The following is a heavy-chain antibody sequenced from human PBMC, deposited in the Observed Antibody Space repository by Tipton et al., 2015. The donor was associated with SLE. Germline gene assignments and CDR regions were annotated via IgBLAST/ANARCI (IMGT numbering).Heavy chain of an antibody. Sequence: QVQLVQSGSELKKPGASVKVSCKASGYSFTTYPLHWLRQAPGQGLEWIGWINTKAGNPTYAQGFTGRFVFSFDTSVTTATLQISSLRAEDSAVYYCARGTLGGGSVDFWGQGTLVTVSS. J-gene: IGHJ4*02. V-gene: IGHV7-4-1*02. CDR1: GYSFTTYP. CDR2: INTKAGNP. CDR3: ARGTLGGGSVDF. D-gene: IGHD3-16*01.